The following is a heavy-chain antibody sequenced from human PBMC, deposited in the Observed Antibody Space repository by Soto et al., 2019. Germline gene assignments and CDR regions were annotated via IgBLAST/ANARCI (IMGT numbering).Heavy chain of an antibody. CDR1: GYTFTSYA. J-gene: IGHJ4*02. D-gene: IGHD2-21*02. Sequence: QVQLVQSGAEVKKPGASVKVSCKASGYTFTSYAMHWVRQAPGQRLKWMGWINAGNGNTKYSQRFQGRVTITRDTSASTAYMELSSLRSEDTAVYYCARSIVVVTALDYWGQGTLVTVSS. CDR2: INAGNGNT. CDR3: ARSIVVVTALDY. V-gene: IGHV1-3*01.